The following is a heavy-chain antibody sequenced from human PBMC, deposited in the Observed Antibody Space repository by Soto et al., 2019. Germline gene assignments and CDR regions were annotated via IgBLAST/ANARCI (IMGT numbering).Heavy chain of an antibody. CDR2: INPNSGGT. V-gene: IGHV1-2*04. D-gene: IGHD3-10*01. CDR3: ARGSGSYPYYYGMDV. Sequence: ASLKVSCKASGYTFTGYYMHWVRQAPGQGLEWMGWINPNSGGTNYAQKFQGWVTMTRDTSISTAYMELSRLRSDDTAVYYCARGSGSYPYYYGMDVWGQGTTVTVSS. CDR1: GYTFTGYY. J-gene: IGHJ6*02.